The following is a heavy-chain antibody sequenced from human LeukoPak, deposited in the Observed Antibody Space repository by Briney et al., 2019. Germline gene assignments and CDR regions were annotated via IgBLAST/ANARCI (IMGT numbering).Heavy chain of an antibody. D-gene: IGHD2-2*01. J-gene: IGHJ6*03. Sequence: SSTLSLTCTVSGGSISSGSYYWSWIRQPPGKGLEWIGRIYTSGSTNYNPSLKSRVTISVDPSKNQFPVKLSSVAASDTALYSCARGRPSIVVGPAANPDNYYYYMDLWGKGTTVTVSS. CDR2: IYTSGST. CDR1: GGSISSGSYY. V-gene: IGHV4-61*02. CDR3: ARGRPSIVVGPAANPDNYYYYMDL.